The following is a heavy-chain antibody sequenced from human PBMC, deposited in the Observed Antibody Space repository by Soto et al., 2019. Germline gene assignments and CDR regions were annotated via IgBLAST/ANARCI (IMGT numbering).Heavy chain of an antibody. CDR1: GGSISSGGYY. V-gene: IGHV4-31*03. Sequence: SETLSLTCTVSGGSISSGGYYWSWIRQHPGKGLEWIGYIYYSGSTYYNPSLKSRVTISVDTSKNQFSLKLSSVTAADTAVYYCARATDIVVVPAAIPHGAHNWFDPWGQGTLVTVSS. J-gene: IGHJ5*02. CDR2: IYYSGST. D-gene: IGHD2-2*01. CDR3: ARATDIVVVPAAIPHGAHNWFDP.